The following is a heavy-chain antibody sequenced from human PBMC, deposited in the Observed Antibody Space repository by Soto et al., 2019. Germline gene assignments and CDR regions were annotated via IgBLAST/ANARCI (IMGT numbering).Heavy chain of an antibody. CDR3: ASPDSNQVWAFDI. CDR2: IIPIFGTA. V-gene: IGHV1-69*13. Sequence: SVKVSCKASGGTFSSYAISWVRQAPGQGLEWMGGIIPIFGTANYAQKFQGRVTITADESTSTAYMELSSLRSEDTAVYYCASPDSNQVWAFDIWGQGTMVTVSS. CDR1: GGTFSSYA. D-gene: IGHD4-4*01. J-gene: IGHJ3*02.